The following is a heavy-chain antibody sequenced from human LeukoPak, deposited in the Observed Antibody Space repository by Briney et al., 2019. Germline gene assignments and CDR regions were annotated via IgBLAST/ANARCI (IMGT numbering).Heavy chain of an antibody. CDR2: IYYSGST. CDR3: AGHMTGSLNWFDP. CDR1: GGSISSSSYY. Sequence: PSETLSLTCTVSGGSISSSSYYWGWIRQPPGKGLEWIGSIYYSGSTYYNPSLKSRVTISVDTSKNQFSLKLSSATAADTAAYYCAGHMTGSLNWFDPWGQGTLVTVSS. V-gene: IGHV4-39*01. D-gene: IGHD2-15*01. J-gene: IGHJ5*02.